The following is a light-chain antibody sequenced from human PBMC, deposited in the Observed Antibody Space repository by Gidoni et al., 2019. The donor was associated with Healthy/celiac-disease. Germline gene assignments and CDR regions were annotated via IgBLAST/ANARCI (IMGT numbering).Light chain of an antibody. CDR3: QQSYSTPRT. CDR2: AAS. CDR1: QSISSY. Sequence: IHMTQSPSSLSASVGDRVTITCRAIQSISSYLNWYQQKPGKAPKLLIYAASSLQSGVPSRFSGSGSGTEFTLTISSLQPEDFVTYYCQQSYSTPRTFGQGTKVEIK. J-gene: IGKJ1*01. V-gene: IGKV1-39*01.